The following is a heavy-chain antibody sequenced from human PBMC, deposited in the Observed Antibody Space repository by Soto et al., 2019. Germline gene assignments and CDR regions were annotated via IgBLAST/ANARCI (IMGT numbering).Heavy chain of an antibody. V-gene: IGHV1-2*02. CDR1: GYTFTDFY. Sequence: ASVKVSCKASGYTFTDFYIHWVQQAPGQGLEWMAWISPYSGGSNYAQRFQGSVTVTRDTSISTAYMELSRLTSDDTAIYFCARSPTTMFQPLHYWGQGTLVTVSS. D-gene: IGHD3-10*02. CDR3: ARSPTTMFQPLHY. CDR2: ISPYSGGS. J-gene: IGHJ4*02.